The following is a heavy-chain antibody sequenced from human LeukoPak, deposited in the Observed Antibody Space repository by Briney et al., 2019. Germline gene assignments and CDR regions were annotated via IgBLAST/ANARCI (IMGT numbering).Heavy chain of an antibody. D-gene: IGHD3-10*01. CDR2: INPNSGGT. CDR1: GYTFTGYY. J-gene: IGHJ6*03. Sequence: ASVKVSCKASGYTFTGYYMHWVRQAPGQGLEWMGWINPNSGGTNYAQKFQGRVTMTRDTSISTAYMELRSLRSDDTAVYYCARGGTMVRGVTPPLYYYYYMDVWGKGTTVTVSS. CDR3: ARGGTMVRGVTPPLYYYYYMDV. V-gene: IGHV1-2*02.